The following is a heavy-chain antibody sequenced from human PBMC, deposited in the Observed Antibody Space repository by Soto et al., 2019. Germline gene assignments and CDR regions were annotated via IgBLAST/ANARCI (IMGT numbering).Heavy chain of an antibody. J-gene: IGHJ6*02. Sequence: GGSLRLCCAASGFTFSTYWMSWVRQAPGKGLEWVGCIKSKTDGGTTDYAAPVKGRFTISRDDSKNTLYLQMNSLKTEDTAVYYCTTGVTSRGMDVWGQGTTVTVSS. D-gene: IGHD2-21*02. CDR1: GFTFSTYW. V-gene: IGHV3-15*01. CDR2: IKSKTDGGTT. CDR3: TTGVTSRGMDV.